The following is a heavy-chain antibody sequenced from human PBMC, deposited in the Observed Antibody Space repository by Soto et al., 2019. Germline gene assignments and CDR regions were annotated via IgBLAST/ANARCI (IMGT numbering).Heavy chain of an antibody. CDR1: GGTFSSYA. D-gene: IGHD3-22*01. Sequence: SVKVSCKACGGTFSSYAISLVRQAPGQGLEWMGGIIPIFGTANYAQKFQGRVTITADESTSTAYMELSSLRSEDTAVYYCARDIVVMTTQTSAIDICGQGTMVTVSS. CDR2: IIPIFGTA. V-gene: IGHV1-69*13. CDR3: ARDIVVMTTQTSAIDI. J-gene: IGHJ3*02.